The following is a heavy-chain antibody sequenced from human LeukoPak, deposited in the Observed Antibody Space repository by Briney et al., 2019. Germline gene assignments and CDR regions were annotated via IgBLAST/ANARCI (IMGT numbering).Heavy chain of an antibody. CDR2: INPSGGST. J-gene: IGHJ4*02. V-gene: IGHV1-46*01. CDR1: GYTFTSYY. Sequence: ASVKVSCKASGYTFTSYYMHWVRQAPGQGLEWMGIINPSGGSTSYAQKFQGRVTMTRDTSTSTVYMELSSLRSEDTAVYYCARDFWDSSGYYRYFDYWGQGTLVTVSS. D-gene: IGHD3-22*01. CDR3: ARDFWDSSGYYRYFDY.